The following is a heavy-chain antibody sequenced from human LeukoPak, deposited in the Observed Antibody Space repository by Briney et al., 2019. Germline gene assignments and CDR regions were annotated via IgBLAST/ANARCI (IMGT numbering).Heavy chain of an antibody. D-gene: IGHD3-22*01. V-gene: IGHV3-23*01. CDR1: GFTFSSYA. Sequence: GGSLRLSCAASGFTFSSYAMSWVRQAPGKGLEWVSAISGSGGSTYYADSVKGRFTISRDNSKNTLYLQMNSLRAEGTAVYYCAKDGYYYDSSGYYGYWGQGTLVTVSS. J-gene: IGHJ4*02. CDR2: ISGSGGST. CDR3: AKDGYYYDSSGYYGY.